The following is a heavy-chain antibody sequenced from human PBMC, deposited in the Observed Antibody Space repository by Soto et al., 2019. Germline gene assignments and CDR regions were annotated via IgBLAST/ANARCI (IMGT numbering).Heavy chain of an antibody. CDR3: ARDLRKVVAATPSPIFYYYYGMDV. D-gene: IGHD2-15*01. CDR1: GFTFSSYA. J-gene: IGHJ6*02. Sequence: PGGSLRLSCAASGFTFSSYAMSWVRQAPGKGLEWVSAISGSGGSTYYADSVKGRFTISRDNSKNTLYLQMNSLRAEDTAVYYCARDLRKVVAATPSPIFYYYYGMDVWGQGTTVTVSS. CDR2: ISGSGGST. V-gene: IGHV3-23*01.